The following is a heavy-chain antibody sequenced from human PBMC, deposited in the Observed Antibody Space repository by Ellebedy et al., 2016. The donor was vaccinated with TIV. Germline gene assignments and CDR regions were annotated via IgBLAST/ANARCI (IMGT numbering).Heavy chain of an antibody. CDR1: GFTFSSYS. V-gene: IGHV3-21*01. Sequence: GESLKISCAASGFTFSSYSMNWVRQAPGKGLEWVSSISSNSNAIYYADSVKGRFTISRDNARNSLYLQMNSLRAEDTAVYYCARDGGSSSWYAHDYWGQGTLVTVSS. D-gene: IGHD6-13*01. J-gene: IGHJ4*02. CDR2: ISSNSNAI. CDR3: ARDGGSSSWYAHDY.